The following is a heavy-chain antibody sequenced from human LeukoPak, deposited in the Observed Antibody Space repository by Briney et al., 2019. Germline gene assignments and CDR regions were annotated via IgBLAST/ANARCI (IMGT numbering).Heavy chain of an antibody. V-gene: IGHV4-59*01. Sequence: SETLSLTCTVSGGSISSYYWSWIRQPPGKGLEWIGYIHYSGSTNYNPSLKSRVTISVDTSKNQFSLKLSSVTAADTAVYYCARDHVSTTRAFDIWGQGTMVTVSS. D-gene: IGHD1-26*01. CDR2: IHYSGST. J-gene: IGHJ3*02. CDR1: GGSISSYY. CDR3: ARDHVSTTRAFDI.